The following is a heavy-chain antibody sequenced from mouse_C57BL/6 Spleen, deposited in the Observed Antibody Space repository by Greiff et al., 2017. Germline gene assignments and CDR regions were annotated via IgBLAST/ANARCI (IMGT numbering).Heavy chain of an antibody. J-gene: IGHJ3*01. CDR1: GYSFTDYN. Sequence: EVQLQQSGPELVKPGASVKISCKASGYSFTDYNLNWVKQRKGKGLEWIGVINPNYGTTSYNQKYKGKATLTVDQSSSRGYMQLKGLTAEDSAVYYCGRGCGSSGGFAYWGRGTLVTVSA. D-gene: IGHD1-1*01. V-gene: IGHV1-39*01. CDR3: GRGCGSSGGFAY. CDR2: INPNYGTT.